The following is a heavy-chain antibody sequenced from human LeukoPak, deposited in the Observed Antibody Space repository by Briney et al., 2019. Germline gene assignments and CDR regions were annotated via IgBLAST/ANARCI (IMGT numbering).Heavy chain of an antibody. CDR1: GGSISSSSYY. Sequence: PSETLSLTCTVSGGSISSSSYYWGWIRQPPGKGLEWIGSIYYSGSTYYNPSLKSRVTISVDTSKNQFSLKLSSVTAADTAVYYCARVKMRLDYGGKETVVPVS. CDR3: ARVKMRLDY. CDR2: IYYSGST. D-gene: IGHD5-24*01. J-gene: IGHJ4*02. V-gene: IGHV4-39*07.